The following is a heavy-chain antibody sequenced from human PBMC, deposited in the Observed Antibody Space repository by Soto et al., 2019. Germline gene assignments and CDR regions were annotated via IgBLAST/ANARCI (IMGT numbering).Heavy chain of an antibody. D-gene: IGHD2-15*01. CDR1: NASVRVYY. V-gene: IGHV4-4*07. CDR3: ARDPAGYYYFDY. Sequence: LSLTSTVSNASVRVYYVSWTRQPAGKGLEWIGRIYTIGSTSYNPSLKSQVSMSVDTYKNQFSLKVKSVTAADTAVYYCARDPAGYYYFDYWGQGALVTVSS. J-gene: IGHJ4*02. CDR2: IYTIGST.